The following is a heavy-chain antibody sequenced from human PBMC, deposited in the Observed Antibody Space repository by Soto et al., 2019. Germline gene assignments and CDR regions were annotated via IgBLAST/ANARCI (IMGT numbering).Heavy chain of an antibody. J-gene: IGHJ4*02. CDR3: ARVPTGKYGVWNY. D-gene: IGHD2-8*01. CDR2: INPGGSIT. V-gene: IGHV3-74*01. Sequence: EEQLVESGGGLVQPGRSLRLSCAASGFTFSSYWMHWVRQAPGKGLVWVSRINPGGSITAYADSVKGRFTISRDNAKNTLXLQMNSLRGDDTAVYYXARVPTGKYGVWNYWGQGTLVTVSS. CDR1: GFTFSSYW.